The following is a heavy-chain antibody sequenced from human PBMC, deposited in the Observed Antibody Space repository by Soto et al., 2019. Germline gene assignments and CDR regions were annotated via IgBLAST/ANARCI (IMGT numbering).Heavy chain of an antibody. Sequence: QVQLVQSGAEVKKPGASVKVSCKASGYTFTSYGISWVRQAPGKGLEWMGWISAYNGNTHYAQKLQSRVTMTTDTSTSTAYMELRSLRSDDTAVYYCARGPEGYYYYYYMDVWGKGTTVTVSS. CDR3: ARGPEGYYYYYYMDV. CDR1: GYTFTSYG. J-gene: IGHJ6*03. V-gene: IGHV1-18*01. CDR2: ISAYNGNT.